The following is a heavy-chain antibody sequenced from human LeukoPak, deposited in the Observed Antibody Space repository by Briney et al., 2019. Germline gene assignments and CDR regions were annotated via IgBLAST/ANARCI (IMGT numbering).Heavy chain of an antibody. D-gene: IGHD5-12*01. CDR1: RDTLSSYS. CDR2: ISYVSGAR. J-gene: IGHJ4*02. CDR3: AKKVIEWLRFGSYFDY. Sequence: PGGSLRLSCAASRDTLSSYSMNWVRQAPGKGLEWLSYISYVSGARYYAESVKGRFTISRDNAKSSVYLEMNSLRAEDTAVYYCAKKVIEWLRFGSYFDYWGQGTLVTVSS. V-gene: IGHV3-48*01.